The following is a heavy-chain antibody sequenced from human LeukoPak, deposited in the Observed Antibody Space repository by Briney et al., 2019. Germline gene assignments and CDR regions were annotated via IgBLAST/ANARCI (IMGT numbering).Heavy chain of an antibody. CDR3: ARDLAL. CDR1: GGSFSGYY. CDR2: IYHSGST. V-gene: IGHV4-30-2*01. Sequence: SETLSLTCAVYGGSFSGYYWSWIRQPPGKGLEWIGYIYHSGSTYYNPSLKSRVTISVDRSKNQFSLKLSSVTAADTAVYYCARDLALWGQGTLVTVSS. D-gene: IGHD2-15*01. J-gene: IGHJ4*02.